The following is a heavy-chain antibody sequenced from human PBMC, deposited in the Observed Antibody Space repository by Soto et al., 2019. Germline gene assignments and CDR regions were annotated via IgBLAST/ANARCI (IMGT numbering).Heavy chain of an antibody. J-gene: IGHJ4*02. V-gene: IGHV1-69*12. CDR3: VRVVAIPGSPDN. D-gene: IGHD5-12*01. CDR1: EGTFSSYA. CDR2: IVPIVDTS. Sequence: QVQLVQSGAEVRQPASSVKVSCKTSEGTFSSYAISWVRQAPGQGIEWMGGIVPIVDTSTNAQKFQGRVTITAEESTSTASMELSSLRSDDTAVYYCVRVVAIPGSPDNWGQGTLGSVSS.